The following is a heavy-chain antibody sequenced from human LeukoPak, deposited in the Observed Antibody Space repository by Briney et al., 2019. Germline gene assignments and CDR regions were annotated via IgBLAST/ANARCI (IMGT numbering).Heavy chain of an antibody. CDR1: GFTFSTYW. Sequence: GGSLRLSCAASGFTFSTYWMTWVRQAPGKGLEWVANIKQDGSEKYYVDSVKGRFTISRDNAKNSLYLQMNSLRAEDTAVYYCARDFALVGAYPVGAFDIWGQGTMVTVSS. CDR2: IKQDGSEK. J-gene: IGHJ3*02. V-gene: IGHV3-7*03. CDR3: ARDFALVGAYPVGAFDI. D-gene: IGHD1-26*01.